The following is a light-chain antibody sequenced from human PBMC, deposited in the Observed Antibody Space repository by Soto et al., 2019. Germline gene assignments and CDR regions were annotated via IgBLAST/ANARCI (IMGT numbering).Light chain of an antibody. Sequence: QAVLTQPRSVSGSPGQLVTISCTGTSSDFGGYNYVSWYQHHPGKAPKLMIYDVSERPSGVPDRFSGSKSGNTASLTISGLQAEDEADYYCCSYAGTFYVFGTGTKVTVL. J-gene: IGLJ1*01. CDR3: CSYAGTFYV. CDR2: DVS. V-gene: IGLV2-11*01. CDR1: SSDFGGYNY.